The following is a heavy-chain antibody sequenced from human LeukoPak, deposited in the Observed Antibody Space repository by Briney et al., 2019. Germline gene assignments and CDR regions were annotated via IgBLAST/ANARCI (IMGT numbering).Heavy chain of an antibody. CDR1: GFTFNSYS. CDR3: ARALLVGTTSEYYFLA. Sequence: GGSLRLSCAASGFTFNSYSMNWVRQAPGKGLEWVSSITSNSVYIYYADSVKGRFTISRDNAKNSLYLQMNILRAEDTAVYYCARALLVGTTSEYYFLAWAQRTLVTVSS. J-gene: IGHJ4*02. V-gene: IGHV3-21*01. CDR2: ITSNSVYI. D-gene: IGHD2/OR15-2a*01.